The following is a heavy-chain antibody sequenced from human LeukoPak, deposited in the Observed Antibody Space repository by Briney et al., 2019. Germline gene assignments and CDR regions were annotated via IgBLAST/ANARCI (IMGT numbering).Heavy chain of an antibody. CDR3: ARDRGNSGSDY. D-gene: IGHD1-26*01. CDR2: ISSSSSTI. Sequence: GGSLRLSCAASGFTFSSYSMNWVRQAPGKGLEWVSYISSSSSTIFHADSVKGRFTISRDNAKNSLYLQMNSLRAEDTAVYYCARDRGNSGSDYWGQGTLVTVSS. CDR1: GFTFSSYS. V-gene: IGHV3-48*01. J-gene: IGHJ4*02.